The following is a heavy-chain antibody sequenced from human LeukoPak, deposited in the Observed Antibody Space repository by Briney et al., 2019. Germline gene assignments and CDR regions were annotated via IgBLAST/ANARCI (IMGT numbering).Heavy chain of an antibody. CDR2: IIPIFGTA. Sequence: SVKVSCKASGGTFSSYAISWVRQAPGQGLEWMGGIIPIFGTANYAQKFQGRVTITADESTSTAYMELSSLRSEDTAVYYCASIVGATSGNAGAFGIWGQGTMVTVSS. D-gene: IGHD1-26*01. V-gene: IGHV1-69*13. CDR1: GGTFSSYA. CDR3: ASIVGATSGNAGAFGI. J-gene: IGHJ3*02.